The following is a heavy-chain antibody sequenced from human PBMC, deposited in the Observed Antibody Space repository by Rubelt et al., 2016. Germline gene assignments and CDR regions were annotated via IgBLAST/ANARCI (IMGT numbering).Heavy chain of an antibody. CDR3: AGHYSSSTEMDH. D-gene: IGHD4-11*01. V-gene: IGHV5-51*01. CDR1: GYSFSDYW. J-gene: IGHJ4*02. Sequence: EVQLVQSASEVKKAGQTLKISCKGSGYSFSDYWIAWVRQKPGKGLEWMGSIYSADSDTTYSPSFQGQVTISVDKSNTPPYLQWPCLKASDTAFYYCAGHYSSSTEMDHWGQGTLVTVSS. CDR2: IYSADSDT.